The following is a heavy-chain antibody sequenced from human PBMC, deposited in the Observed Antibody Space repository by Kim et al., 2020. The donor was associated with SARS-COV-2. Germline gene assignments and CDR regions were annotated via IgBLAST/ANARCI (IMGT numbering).Heavy chain of an antibody. CDR2: IIPILGIA. D-gene: IGHD3-3*01. J-gene: IGHJ6*02. CDR3: AHGEDDFWSGYYVPSYYYYYGMDV. CDR1: GGTFSSYA. V-gene: IGHV1-69*04. Sequence: SVKVSCKASGGTFSSYAISWVRQAPGQGLEWMGRIIPILGIANYAQKFQGRVTITADKSTSTAYMELSSLRSEDTAVYYCAHGEDDFWSGYYVPSYYYYYGMDVWGQGTTVTVSS.